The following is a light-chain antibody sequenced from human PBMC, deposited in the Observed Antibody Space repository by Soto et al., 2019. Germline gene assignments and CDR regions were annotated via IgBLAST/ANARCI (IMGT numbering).Light chain of an antibody. J-gene: IGLJ1*01. V-gene: IGLV2-14*02. CDR1: SSDVGSYNL. Sequence: QSALTQPASVSGSPGQSITISCTGTSSDVGSYNLVSWHQQHPGRAPKFMIYDVSKRPSGVSNRFSGSKSGNTASLTISGLQAEDEADYYCSSYTTSNTRQIVFGTGTKVTVL. CDR3: SSYTTSNTRQIV. CDR2: DVS.